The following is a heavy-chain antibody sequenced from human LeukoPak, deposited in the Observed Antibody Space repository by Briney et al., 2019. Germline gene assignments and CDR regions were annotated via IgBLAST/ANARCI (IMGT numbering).Heavy chain of an antibody. Sequence: ASVKVSCKASGYTFTTYGITWVRQAPGQGLEWRGWISAYNGNTNYAQKVQGRVTMTTDTSTSTAYMELRSLRSDDTAVYYCARSGSGSDYYYMDVWGKGTTVTVSS. CDR2: ISAYNGNT. CDR1: GYTFTTYG. V-gene: IGHV1-18*01. J-gene: IGHJ6*03. CDR3: ARSGSGSDYYYMDV. D-gene: IGHD3-10*01.